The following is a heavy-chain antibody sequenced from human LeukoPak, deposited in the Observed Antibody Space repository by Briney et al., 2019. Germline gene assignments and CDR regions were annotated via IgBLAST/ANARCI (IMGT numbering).Heavy chain of an antibody. CDR2: ISPSGGST. J-gene: IGHJ6*03. V-gene: IGHV1-46*01. D-gene: IGHD3-3*01. Sequence: ASVKVSCKASGYTFTSYYMHRVRQAPGQGLEWMGIISPSGGSTSYAQKFQGRVSMTRDMSTSTVYMELSSLRSEDTAVYYCAREEWRIYNYMDVWGKGTTVTVSS. CDR3: AREEWRIYNYMDV. CDR1: GYTFTSYY.